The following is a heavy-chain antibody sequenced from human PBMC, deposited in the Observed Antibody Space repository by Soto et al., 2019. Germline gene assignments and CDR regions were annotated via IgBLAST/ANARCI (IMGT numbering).Heavy chain of an antibody. J-gene: IGHJ5*02. Sequence: PSETLSLTCAVSGGSISSGGYSWSWIRQPPGKGLEWIGYIYHSGSTYYNPSLKSRVTISVDRSKNQFSLKLSSVTAADTAVYYCAKVLGDYHNWFDPWGQATLVTVSS. CDR1: GGSISSGGYS. CDR3: AKVLGDYHNWFDP. V-gene: IGHV4-30-2*01. D-gene: IGHD4-17*01. CDR2: IYHSGST.